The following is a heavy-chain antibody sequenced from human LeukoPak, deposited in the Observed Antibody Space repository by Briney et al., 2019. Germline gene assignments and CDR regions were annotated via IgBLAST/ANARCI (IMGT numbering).Heavy chain of an antibody. CDR3: ANGPHYNILTGFYKVRSHLDY. D-gene: IGHD3-9*01. Sequence: GGSLRLSCAASGFTVRSNYMNWVRQAPGKGLEWVSVIYSGGSTYYADSVKGRFTISRDNSKNTLYLQMNSLRAEDTAMYYCANGPHYNILTGFYKVRSHLDYWGQGTLVTVSS. J-gene: IGHJ4*02. CDR1: GFTVRSNY. CDR2: IYSGGST. V-gene: IGHV3-53*05.